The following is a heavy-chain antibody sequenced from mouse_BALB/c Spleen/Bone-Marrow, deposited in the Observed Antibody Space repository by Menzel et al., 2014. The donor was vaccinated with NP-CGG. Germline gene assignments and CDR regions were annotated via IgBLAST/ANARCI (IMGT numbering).Heavy chain of an antibody. CDR1: GYTFSSYW. J-gene: IGHJ1*01. Sequence: VQLQQSGAELMKPGASVKISCKATGYTFSSYWIEWVKQRPGHGLEWIGEILPGSGSTNYNEKFKGKATFTADTSSNTAYMQLSSVTCVDSAVYCCERGGGGGGYWYFDVWGAGTTVTVSS. V-gene: IGHV1-9*01. CDR3: ERGGGGGGYWYFDV. CDR2: ILPGSGST.